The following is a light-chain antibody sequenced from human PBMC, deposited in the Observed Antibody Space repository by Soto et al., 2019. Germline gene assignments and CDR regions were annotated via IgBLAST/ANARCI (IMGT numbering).Light chain of an antibody. CDR1: QSISSP. CDR3: QQDNCFGSWT. J-gene: IGKJ1*01. Sequence: DIQMTQSPSTLSASVGDRVSITCRASQSISSPMAWYQQEPGKAPRLLIYETSTLQRGVPSRFSGSASGTEFTLTISSLQPDDFATYYCQQDNCFGSWTFGQGTKVEIK. V-gene: IGKV1-5*03. CDR2: ETS.